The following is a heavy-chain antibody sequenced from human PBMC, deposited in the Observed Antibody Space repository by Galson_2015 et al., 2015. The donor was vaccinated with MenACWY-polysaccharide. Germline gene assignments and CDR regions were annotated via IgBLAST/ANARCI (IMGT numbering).Heavy chain of an antibody. CDR3: AKGKGYTFGSEGYFDG. D-gene: IGHD3-16*01. CDR2: STRGSGVTT. V-gene: IGHV3-23*01. CDR1: GFTFSSYA. J-gene: IGHJ4*02. Sequence: SLRLSCAASGFTFSSYAMSWVRQAPGKGLEWISTSTRGSGVTTYYADSVKGRFTISRDNSKNTLYLQMSSLRAEDTAVYHCAKGKGYTFGSEGYFDGWGQGTLVTVSS.